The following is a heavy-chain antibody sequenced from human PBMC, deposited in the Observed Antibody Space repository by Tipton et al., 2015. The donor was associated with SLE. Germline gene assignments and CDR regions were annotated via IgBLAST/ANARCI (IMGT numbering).Heavy chain of an antibody. J-gene: IGHJ4*02. CDR1: GDSISSSSYY. D-gene: IGHD6-19*01. CDR3: ATHSGWRDF. CDR2: VYYTGST. Sequence: TLSLTCIVSGDSISSSSYYWGWIRQPPGKGLEWVGTVYYTGSTFYNPSLKSRVSISVDTSKNQISLKLTSVTAADTAVYFCATHSGWRDFWGQGTLVTVSS. V-gene: IGHV4-39*07.